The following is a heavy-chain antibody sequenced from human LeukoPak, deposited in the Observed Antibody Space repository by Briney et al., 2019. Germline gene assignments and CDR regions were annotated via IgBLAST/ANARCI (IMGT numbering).Heavy chain of an antibody. CDR2: IWYDGSNK. CDR3: ARDWSPYDSSGYPCL. Sequence: PGRSLRLSCAASGFTFSSYGMHWARQAPGKGLEWVVVIWYDGSNKYYADSVKGRFTISRDNSKNTLYLQMNSLRAEDTAVYYCARDWSPYDSSGYPCLWGQGTLVTVSS. D-gene: IGHD3-22*01. J-gene: IGHJ4*02. V-gene: IGHV3-33*01. CDR1: GFTFSSYG.